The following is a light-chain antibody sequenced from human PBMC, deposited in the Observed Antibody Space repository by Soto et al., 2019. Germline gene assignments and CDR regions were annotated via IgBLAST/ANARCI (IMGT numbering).Light chain of an antibody. CDR1: QSIGGR. CDR3: QQYYTYPLT. J-gene: IGKJ4*01. Sequence: DIQLTQSPSTLSKSIGDRVTITCRASQSIGGRLAWYQQKPGKAPEFLIYDASSLQSGVPSRFSGSGSGTEFTLTISSLQPDDFATYYCQQYYTYPLTFGGGTKVEIK. V-gene: IGKV1-5*01. CDR2: DAS.